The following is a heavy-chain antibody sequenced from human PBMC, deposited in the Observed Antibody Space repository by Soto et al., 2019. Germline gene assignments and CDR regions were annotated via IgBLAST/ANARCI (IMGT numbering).Heavy chain of an antibody. CDR2: IIPIFGTA. J-gene: IGHJ4*02. CDR1: GGTFSSYA. V-gene: IGHV1-69*13. D-gene: IGHD5-18*01. CDR3: ARDGSGYSYGGGDY. Sequence: SVKVSCKASGGTFSSYAISWVRQAPGQGLEWMGGIIPIFGTANYAQKFQGRVTITADESTSTVYMELRSLRSEDTAVYYCARDGSGYSYGGGDYWGQGTLVTVSS.